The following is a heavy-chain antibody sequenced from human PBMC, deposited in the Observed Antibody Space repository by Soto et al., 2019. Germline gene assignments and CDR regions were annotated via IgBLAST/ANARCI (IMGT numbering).Heavy chain of an antibody. J-gene: IGHJ2*01. CDR2: ISSSSDYI. CDR3: ARSWRIVATTVTFWYFDL. Sequence: EVQLVESGGGLVKPGGSLRLSCVASGFTFISYSMNWVRQAPGKGLVWVSSISSSSDYIYYADSMKGRFTISRDNAKNSLYMPMNSLRAEDTAVYYCARSWRIVATTVTFWYFDLWGRGTLVTVSS. V-gene: IGHV3-21*01. D-gene: IGHD5-12*01. CDR1: GFTFISYS.